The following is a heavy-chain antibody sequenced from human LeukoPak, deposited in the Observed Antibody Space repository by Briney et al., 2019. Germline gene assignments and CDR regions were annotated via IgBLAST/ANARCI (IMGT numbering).Heavy chain of an antibody. CDR3: ARQITVFGVLTPREFDY. V-gene: IGHV4-59*08. CDR1: SGFVSSYY. D-gene: IGHD3-3*01. J-gene: IGHJ4*02. CDR2: SCYSGST. Sequence: KPSETLSLTCTVTSGFVSSYYWSWIRQPPGKGLELIGYSCYSGSTYYNPSLKSRVAISVDASKHQFSLRLTSMTAADTAMYYCARQITVFGVLTPREFDYWGQGSLVTVSS.